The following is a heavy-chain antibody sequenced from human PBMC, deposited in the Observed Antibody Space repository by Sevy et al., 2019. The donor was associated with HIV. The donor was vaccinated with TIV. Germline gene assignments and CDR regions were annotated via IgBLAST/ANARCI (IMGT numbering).Heavy chain of an antibody. D-gene: IGHD5-18*01. CDR3: AAGDTAFFDDLDF. CDR1: GFSFITHT. V-gene: IGHV3-23*01. CDR2: ISASDGST. Sequence: GGSLRLSCGASGFSFITHTMNWVRQAPGRGLEWISGISASDGSTHYADSVKGRFTISRDNSKKPVHLQMNSLRAEDTALYYCAAGDTAFFDDLDFWGQGTLVTVSS. J-gene: IGHJ4*02.